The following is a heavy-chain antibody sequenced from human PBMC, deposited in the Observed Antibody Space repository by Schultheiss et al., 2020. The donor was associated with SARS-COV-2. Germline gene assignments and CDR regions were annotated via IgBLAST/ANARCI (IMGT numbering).Heavy chain of an antibody. D-gene: IGHD3-3*01. J-gene: IGHJ3*02. CDR1: GYTFTSYD. Sequence: ASVKVSCKASGYTFTSYDINWVRQATGQGLEWMGWMNPNSGNTGYAQKFQGRVTMTRDTSISTAYMELSRLRSDDTAVYYCAKILEGDAFDIWGQGTMVTVSS. CDR2: MNPNSGNT. CDR3: AKILEGDAFDI. V-gene: IGHV1-8*01.